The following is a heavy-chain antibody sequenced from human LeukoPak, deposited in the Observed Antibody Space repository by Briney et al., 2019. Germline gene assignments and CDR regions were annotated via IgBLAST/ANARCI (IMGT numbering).Heavy chain of an antibody. CDR3: ASDRGGSYFGGHFQH. V-gene: IGHV3-21*01. Sequence: GGSLRLSCAASGFTFSSYSMNWVRQAPGKGLEWVSSISSGSSYIYYADSVKGRFTISRDNAKNSLYLQMNSLRAEDTAVSCCASDRGGSYFGGHFQHWARGTLVTVSS. D-gene: IGHD1-26*01. J-gene: IGHJ1*01. CDR2: ISSGSSYI. CDR1: GFTFSSYS.